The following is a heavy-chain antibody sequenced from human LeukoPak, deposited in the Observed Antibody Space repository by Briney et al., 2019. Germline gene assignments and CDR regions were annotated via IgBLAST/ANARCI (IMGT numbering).Heavy chain of an antibody. V-gene: IGHV3-74*01. Sequence: QPGGSLRLSCAASGFTFSSYWMHWVRQAPGKGLVWVSRINTDGSSTSYADSVKGRFTISRDNAKNTLYLQMNSLRAEDTAVYYCARGRGPRGYSSSSAYYYYYYMDVWGKGTTVTVSS. CDR1: GFTFSSYW. D-gene: IGHD6-6*01. CDR2: INTDGSST. J-gene: IGHJ6*03. CDR3: ARGRGPRGYSSSSAYYYYYYMDV.